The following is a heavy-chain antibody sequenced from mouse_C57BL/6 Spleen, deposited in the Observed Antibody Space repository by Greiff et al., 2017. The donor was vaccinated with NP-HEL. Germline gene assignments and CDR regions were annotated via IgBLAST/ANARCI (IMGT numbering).Heavy chain of an antibody. V-gene: IGHV1-52*01. CDR3: ARRGDYYAFDY. Sequence: VQLQQPGAELVRPGSSVKLSCKASGYTFTSYWMHWVKQRPIQGLEWIGNIDPSDSETHYNQKFKDKATLTVDKSSSTAYMQPSSLTSEDSAVYYCARRGDYYAFDYWGQGTTLTVSS. J-gene: IGHJ2*01. CDR1: GYTFTSYW. D-gene: IGHD1-1*01. CDR2: IDPSDSET.